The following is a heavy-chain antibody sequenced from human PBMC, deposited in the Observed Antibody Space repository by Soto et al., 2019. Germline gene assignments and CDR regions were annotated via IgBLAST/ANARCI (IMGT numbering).Heavy chain of an antibody. D-gene: IGHD2-8*02. CDR2: IYWDDDK. CDR1: GFSLSTSGVG. J-gene: IGHJ3*02. CDR3: AHYFYILVDDAFDI. V-gene: IGHV2-5*02. Sequence: QITLKESGPTLVKPTQTLTLTCTFSGFSLSTSGVGVGWIRQPPGKALEWLALIYWDDDKRYSPSLKSRLTITKDTSKNQVVLTMTNMDPVDTATYYGAHYFYILVDDAFDIWGQGTMVTVSS.